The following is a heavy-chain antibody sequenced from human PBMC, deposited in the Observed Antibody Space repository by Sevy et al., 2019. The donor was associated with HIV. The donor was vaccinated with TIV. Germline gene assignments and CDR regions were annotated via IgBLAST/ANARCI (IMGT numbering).Heavy chain of an antibody. Sequence: GGSLRLSCAASGFTFSSYAMSWVRQAPGKGLEWVTVISYDGSKKYYADSVKGRFTISRDNSKNTIYLQMNSLRPEDTAVYYCAKDGRRGNLNPGLHWGQGTLVTVSS. D-gene: IGHD1-26*01. CDR3: AKDGRRGNLNPGLH. CDR2: ISYDGSKK. V-gene: IGHV3-30*18. J-gene: IGHJ4*02. CDR1: GFTFSSYA.